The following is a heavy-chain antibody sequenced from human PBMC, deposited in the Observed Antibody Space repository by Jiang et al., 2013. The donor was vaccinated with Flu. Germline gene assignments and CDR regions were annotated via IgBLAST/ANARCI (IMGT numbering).Heavy chain of an antibody. CDR1: GYTFTSYY. J-gene: IGHJ4*02. D-gene: IGHD1-1*01. CDR2: INPSVGST. V-gene: IGHV1-46*01. CDR3: FSVLESYNSGIPY. Sequence: SGAEVKKPGASVKVSCKASGYTFTSYYMHWVRQAPGQGLEWMGIINPSVGSTTYTQKFQGRVTMTRDTPTSTAYMELSSLRSEDTAVYYCFSVLESYNSGIPYWGQGTLVTVSS.